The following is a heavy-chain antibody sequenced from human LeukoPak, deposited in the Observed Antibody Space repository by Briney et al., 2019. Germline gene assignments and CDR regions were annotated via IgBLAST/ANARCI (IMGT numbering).Heavy chain of an antibody. CDR2: IKQDGSEK. Sequence: PGGSLRLSCAASGFTLSFYWMSWVRQAPGKGLEWVANIKQDGSEKYYVDSVKGRFTISRDNAKNSLYLQMNSLRAEDTAVYYCARWDSGSYYGIGDWGQGTLVTVSS. J-gene: IGHJ4*02. CDR3: ARWDSGSYYGIGD. D-gene: IGHD1-26*01. CDR1: GFTLSFYW. V-gene: IGHV3-7*01.